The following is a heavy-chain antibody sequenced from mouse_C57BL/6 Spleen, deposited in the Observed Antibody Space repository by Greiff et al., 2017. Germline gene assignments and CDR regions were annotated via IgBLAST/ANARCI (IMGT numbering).Heavy chain of an antibody. CDR1: GYSITSGYY. CDR3: ARVSYDGYYVWYFDY. Sequence: EVQLQKSGPGLVKPSQSLSLTCSVTGYSITSGYYWNWIRQFPGNKLEWMGYISYDGSNNYNPSLKNRISITRDTSKNQFFLKLNSVTTEDTATYYCARVSYDGYYVWYFDYWGQGTTLTVSS. D-gene: IGHD2-3*01. J-gene: IGHJ2*01. CDR2: ISYDGSN. V-gene: IGHV3-6*01.